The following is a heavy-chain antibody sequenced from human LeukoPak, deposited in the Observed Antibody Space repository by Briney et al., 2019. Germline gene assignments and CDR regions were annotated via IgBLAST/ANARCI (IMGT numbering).Heavy chain of an antibody. D-gene: IGHD3/OR15-3a*01. Sequence: ASVMVSCKASGYSLTAYYMHWVRQAPGQGLEWMGWINPDSGGTNYAQRFQGRVTMTRGTSISTAYMELSRLRSDDTAVYYCARDRTGAWHFDLWGRGTLVTVSS. CDR1: GYSLTAYY. CDR2: INPDSGGT. V-gene: IGHV1-2*02. CDR3: ARDRTGAWHFDL. J-gene: IGHJ2*01.